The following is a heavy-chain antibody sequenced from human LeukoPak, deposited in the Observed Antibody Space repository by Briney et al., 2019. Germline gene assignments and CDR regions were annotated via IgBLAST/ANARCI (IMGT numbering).Heavy chain of an antibody. J-gene: IGHJ4*02. V-gene: IGHV1-2*02. D-gene: IGHD3-3*01. CDR3: ARIPFGVVRETIDY. CDR1: GYTFTGYY. Sequence: APVKVSCKASGYTFTGYYMHWVRQAPGQGLEWMGWINPNSGGTNYAQKFQGRVTMTRDTSISTACMELSRLRSDDTAVYYCARIPFGVVRETIDYWGQGTLVTVSS. CDR2: INPNSGGT.